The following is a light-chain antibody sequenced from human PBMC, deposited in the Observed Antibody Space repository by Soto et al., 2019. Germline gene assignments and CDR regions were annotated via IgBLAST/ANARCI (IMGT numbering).Light chain of an antibody. CDR3: SSYTSSSTLNYV. CDR1: SSDVGGYNY. J-gene: IGLJ1*01. CDR2: DVS. V-gene: IGLV2-14*01. Sequence: QSALTQPASVSGSPGQSITISCTGTSSDVGGYNYVSWYQQHPGKATKLMIYDVSNRPSGVSNRFSGSKSGNTASLTISVLQAEDEADYYCSSYTSSSTLNYVFGTGTKVTVL.